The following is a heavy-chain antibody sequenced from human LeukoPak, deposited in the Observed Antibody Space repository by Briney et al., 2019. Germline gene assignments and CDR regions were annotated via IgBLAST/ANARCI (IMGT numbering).Heavy chain of an antibody. CDR2: IIPIFGTA. J-gene: IGHJ6*03. Sequence: SSVKVSCKASGGTFSSYAISWVRQAPGQGLEWMGGIIPIFGTANYAQKFQGRVTITADESTSTAYMELSSLRSEDTAVYYCARGPDIVVVPAAPYYYYYYMDVWGKGTTVTVSS. V-gene: IGHV1-69*01. CDR3: ARGPDIVVVPAAPYYYYYYMDV. D-gene: IGHD2-2*01. CDR1: GGTFSSYA.